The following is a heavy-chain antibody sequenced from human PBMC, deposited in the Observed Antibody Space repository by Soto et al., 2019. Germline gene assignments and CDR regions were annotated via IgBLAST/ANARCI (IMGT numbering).Heavy chain of an antibody. Sequence: SETLSLTCAVYGGSFSGYYWSWIRQPPGKGLEWIGEINHSGSTNYNPSLKSRVTISVDTSKNQFSLKLSSVTAADTAVYYCARLRPSYYYYYYMDVWGKGTTVTVSS. CDR2: INHSGST. D-gene: IGHD4-17*01. J-gene: IGHJ6*03. CDR3: ARLRPSYYYYYYMDV. CDR1: GGSFSGYY. V-gene: IGHV4-34*01.